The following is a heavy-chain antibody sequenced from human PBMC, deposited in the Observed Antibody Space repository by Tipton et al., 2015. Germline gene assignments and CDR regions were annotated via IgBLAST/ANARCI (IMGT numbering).Heavy chain of an antibody. J-gene: IGHJ6*02. D-gene: IGHD6-19*01. CDR2: ISGSGDMT. CDR1: GFTFSTYG. V-gene: IGHV3-23*01. Sequence: SLRLSCAASGFTFSTYGMSWVRQAPGKGLEWVSGISGSGDMTYYADSVKGRFSISRDNSKNTLFLEMNGLRAEDTALYYCAKDGEQWLGTYYYGMDVWGQGTTVTVSS. CDR3: AKDGEQWLGTYYYGMDV.